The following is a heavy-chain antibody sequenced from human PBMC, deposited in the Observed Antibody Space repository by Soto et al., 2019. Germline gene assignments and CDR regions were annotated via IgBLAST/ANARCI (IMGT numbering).Heavy chain of an antibody. CDR3: ARAYGDYVKIWFDP. V-gene: IGHV1-2*02. CDR1: GYTFTGYY. J-gene: IGHJ5*02. Sequence: ASVKVSCKASGYTFTGYYMHWVRQAPGQGLEWMGWINPNSGGTDYAQKFQGRVTMTRDTSISTAYMELSRLRSDDTAVYYCARAYGDYVKIWFDPWGQGTMVTVSS. D-gene: IGHD4-17*01. CDR2: INPNSGGT.